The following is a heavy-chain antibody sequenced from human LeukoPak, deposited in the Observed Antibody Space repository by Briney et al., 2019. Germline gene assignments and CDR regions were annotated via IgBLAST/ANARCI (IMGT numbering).Heavy chain of an antibody. J-gene: IGHJ5*02. CDR3: ATVSRYCSGGSCSGRNWFDP. V-gene: IGHV1-18*01. Sequence: ASVKVSCKASGYTFTSYGISWVRQAPGQGLEWMGWISAYNGNTNYAQKLQGRVTMTTDTSTSTAYMELSSLRSEDTAVYYCATVSRYCSGGSCSGRNWFDPWGQGTLVTVSS. D-gene: IGHD2-15*01. CDR2: ISAYNGNT. CDR1: GYTFTSYG.